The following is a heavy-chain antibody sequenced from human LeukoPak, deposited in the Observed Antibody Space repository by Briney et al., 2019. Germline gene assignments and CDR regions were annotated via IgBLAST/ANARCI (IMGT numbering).Heavy chain of an antibody. D-gene: IGHD6-6*01. Sequence: PGGSLRLSCAVSRFPFSTYAMHWVRQAPGKGLEWVAVISYDGRNKYYADSVKGRFTISRDNAKNSLYLQMNSLRAEDTAVYYCARGEGSLVYWGQGTLVTVSS. CDR1: RFPFSTYA. J-gene: IGHJ4*02. V-gene: IGHV3-30*07. CDR3: ARGEGSLVY. CDR2: ISYDGRNK.